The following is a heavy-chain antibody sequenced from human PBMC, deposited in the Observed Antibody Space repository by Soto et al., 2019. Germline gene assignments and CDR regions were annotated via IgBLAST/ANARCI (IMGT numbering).Heavy chain of an antibody. CDR1: GGSISSYY. D-gene: IGHD2-2*01. V-gene: IGHV4-59*01. CDR3: ARHDCSSTSCYYRGWFDS. CDR2: ISYSGST. Sequence: QVQLQESGPGLVKPSETLSLTCTVSGGSISSYYWSWMRQPPGKGLELIGYISYSGSTNYNPSLTSRVTISVDTSKNQFSLKLSSVTAADTAVYHCARHDCSSTSCYYRGWFDSWGQGTLVTVSS. J-gene: IGHJ5*01.